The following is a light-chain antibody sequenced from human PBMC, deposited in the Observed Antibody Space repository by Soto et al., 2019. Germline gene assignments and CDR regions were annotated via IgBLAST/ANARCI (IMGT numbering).Light chain of an antibody. CDR1: SSNIGAGYD. CDR3: QSYDSSLSAL. Sequence: QSVRTQPPSVSGAPGHRVTGSCTGSSSNIGAGYDVHWYQQLPGTAPKLLIYGNSNRPSGVPDRFSGSKSGTSASLTITGLQAEDEADYYCQSYDSSLSALFGGGTKVTVL. V-gene: IGLV1-40*01. J-gene: IGLJ3*02. CDR2: GNS.